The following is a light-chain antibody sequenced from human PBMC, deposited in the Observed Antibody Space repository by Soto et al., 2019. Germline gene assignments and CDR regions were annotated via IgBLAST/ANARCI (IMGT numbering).Light chain of an antibody. J-gene: IGLJ2*01. CDR3: QTWSTGIRV. CDR2: VNSDGSH. CDR1: SGHSTYA. V-gene: IGLV4-69*01. Sequence: QSVLTQSPSASASLGASVKFTCTLSSGHSTYAIAWHQQQPEKDPRYLMKVNSDGSHSKGDGIPDRFSGSSSGAERYLIISSLQSEDEADYYCQTWSTGIRVFGGGTQLTVL.